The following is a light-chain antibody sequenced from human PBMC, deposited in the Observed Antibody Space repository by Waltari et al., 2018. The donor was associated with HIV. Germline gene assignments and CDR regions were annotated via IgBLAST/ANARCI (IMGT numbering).Light chain of an antibody. CDR1: ALPKQY. CDR2: KDR. Sequence: SYELTQPPSVSVSPGQTARITCPGDALPKQYAYWYQQKPGQAPVLVIYKDRERPSGVPERFSGSSSGTTVTLTISGVQAEDEADYYCQSADSSGTYSVVFGGGTKLTVL. J-gene: IGLJ2*01. V-gene: IGLV3-25*03. CDR3: QSADSSGTYSVV.